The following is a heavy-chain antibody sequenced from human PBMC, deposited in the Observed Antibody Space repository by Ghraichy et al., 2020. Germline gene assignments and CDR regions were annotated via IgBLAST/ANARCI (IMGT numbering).Heavy chain of an antibody. Sequence: ASVKVSCKASGYTFTSYYMHWVRQAPGQGLEWMGLINPSDRSTSYTQKFQGRVTMTRDTSTSTVYMELSSLRSEDTAVYYCTRAIYCSGGSCDWEFDYWGQGTLVTVSS. CDR1: GYTFTSYY. CDR2: INPSDRST. CDR3: TRAIYCSGGSCDWEFDY. V-gene: IGHV1-46*01. D-gene: IGHD2-15*01. J-gene: IGHJ4*02.